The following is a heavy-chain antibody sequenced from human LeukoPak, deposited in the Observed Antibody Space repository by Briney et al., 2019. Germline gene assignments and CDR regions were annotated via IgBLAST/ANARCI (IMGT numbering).Heavy chain of an antibody. CDR2: ISSSSSYI. D-gene: IGHD2-2*01. Sequence: GGSLRLSCAASGFTFSSYSMNWVRQAPGKGLEWVSSISSSSSYIYYADSVKGRFTISRDNAKNSLYLQMNSLRAEDTAVYYCARAQIIPYWVVVPAATDLRGAFDIWGQGTMVTVSS. V-gene: IGHV3-21*01. CDR3: ARAQIIPYWVVVPAATDLRGAFDI. CDR1: GFTFSSYS. J-gene: IGHJ3*02.